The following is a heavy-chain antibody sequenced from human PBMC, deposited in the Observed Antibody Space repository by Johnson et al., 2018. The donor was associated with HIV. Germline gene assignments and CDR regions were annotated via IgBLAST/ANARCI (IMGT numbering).Heavy chain of an antibody. D-gene: IGHD3-10*01. J-gene: IGHJ3*02. CDR3: AREKATLWFRASGAAFDI. V-gene: IGHV3-11*04. CDR2: ISSSGSTI. CDR1: GIIFSDYY. Sequence: QVQLVESGGGLVKPGGSLRLSCAASGIIFSDYYMSWIRQAPGKGLEWVSHISSSGSTIYYAESVKGRFTISRDNAKNTLYLQMNSLRAEDTAVYYCAREKATLWFRASGAAFDIWGQGTMVTVSS.